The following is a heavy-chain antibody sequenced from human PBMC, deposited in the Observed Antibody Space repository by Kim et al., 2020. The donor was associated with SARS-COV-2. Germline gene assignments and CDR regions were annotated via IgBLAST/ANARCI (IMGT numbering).Heavy chain of an antibody. CDR2: ISSSSSYI. Sequence: GGSLRLSCAASGFTFSSYSMNWVRQAPGKGLEWVSSISSSSSYIYYADSVKGRFTISRDNAKNSLYLQMNSLRAEDTAVYYCARDNYVWGSYRYWGSYWFDPWGQGTLVTVSS. V-gene: IGHV3-21*01. CDR3: ARDNYVWGSYRYWGSYWFDP. CDR1: GFTFSSYS. D-gene: IGHD3-16*02. J-gene: IGHJ5*02.